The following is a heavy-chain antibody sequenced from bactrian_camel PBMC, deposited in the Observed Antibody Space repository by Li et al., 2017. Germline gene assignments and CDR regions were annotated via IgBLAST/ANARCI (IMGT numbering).Heavy chain of an antibody. Sequence: VQLVESGGGLVQPGGSLGLSCATSGFTFSDYDVTWVRQGLGKGLEWVSTISSGGATTYYADSVKGRFTISRDNTKNTVYLQMNSLKAEDTAVYYCVRRDYALGTFPADFGYWGQGTQVTVS. CDR2: ISSGGATT. V-gene: IGHV3S40*01. CDR3: VRRDYALGTFPADFGY. CDR1: GFTFSDYD. D-gene: IGHD4*01. J-gene: IGHJ6*01.